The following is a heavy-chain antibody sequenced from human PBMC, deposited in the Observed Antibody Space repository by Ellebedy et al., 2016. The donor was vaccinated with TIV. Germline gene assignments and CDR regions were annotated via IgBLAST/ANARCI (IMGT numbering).Heavy chain of an antibody. CDR2: ILYDASSG. V-gene: IGHV3-30-3*01. CDR3: AKDSGLSYFDT. CDR1: GFRFSTYS. J-gene: IGHJ5*02. Sequence: PGGSLRLSCVGSGFRFSTYSMHWVRQTPGRGLEWLGSILYDASSGDYADSVKGRFTVSRDNSKNTVYLHMDSLTAEDTAVYYCAKDSGLSYFDTWGRGTLVTVSS.